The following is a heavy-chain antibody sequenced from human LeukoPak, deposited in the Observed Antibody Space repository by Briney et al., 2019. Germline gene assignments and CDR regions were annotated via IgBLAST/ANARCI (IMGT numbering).Heavy chain of an antibody. CDR3: ARDTKYAFDN. V-gene: IGHV3-48*01. CDR1: GFTFSSYS. D-gene: IGHD2-2*01. Sequence: RGSLRLSCAASGFTFSSYSMNWVRQAPGKGLEWISYIGISSGNTKYADSVKGRFTISGDKAKNSVYLQMNSLRVEDTAVYYCARDTKYAFDNWGQGTLVTVSS. J-gene: IGHJ4*02. CDR2: IGISSGNT.